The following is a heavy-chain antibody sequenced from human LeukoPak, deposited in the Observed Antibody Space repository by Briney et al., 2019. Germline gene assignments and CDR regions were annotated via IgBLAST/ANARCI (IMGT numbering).Heavy chain of an antibody. D-gene: IGHD5-18*01. V-gene: IGHV4-4*07. CDR2: IHSGGTT. CDR1: GGSMNNDY. CDR3: ARDNPSGYTYGYEHYFYYIDV. Sequence: PSETLSLTCTVSGGSMNNDYFTLIRQPAGKGLEWIGRIHSGGTTNYNPSLMSRVTLSVDTSKNQISLRLTSVTAADTALYYCARDNPSGYTYGYEHYFYYIDVWGKGTTVTVSS. J-gene: IGHJ6*03.